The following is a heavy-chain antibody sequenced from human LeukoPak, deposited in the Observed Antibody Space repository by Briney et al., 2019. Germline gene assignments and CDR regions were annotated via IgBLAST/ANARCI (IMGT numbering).Heavy chain of an antibody. CDR3: ARVGSIVGATTGLSGYMDV. Sequence: SETLSLTCAVYGGSFSGYYWSWIRQPPGKGLEWIGEINHSGSTYYNPSLKSRVTISVDTSKNQFSLKLSSVTAADTAVYYCARVGSIVGATTGLSGYMDVWGKGTTVTVSS. V-gene: IGHV4-34*01. J-gene: IGHJ6*03. D-gene: IGHD1-26*01. CDR2: INHSGST. CDR1: GGSFSGYY.